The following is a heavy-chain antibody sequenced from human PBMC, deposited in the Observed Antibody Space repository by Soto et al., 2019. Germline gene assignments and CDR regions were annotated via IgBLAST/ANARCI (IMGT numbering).Heavy chain of an antibody. CDR1: GFPFSVYY. Sequence: PGGSLRLSCAASGFPFSVYYMSWIRQAPGEGLECISYISSSAYTIYADSVKGRFTISRDNAKNSLFLQMTSLRVEDTAVYYCARNFDSGGYYSDYWGQGTLVTVSS. J-gene: IGHJ4*02. D-gene: IGHD3-22*01. CDR2: ISSSAYT. CDR3: ARNFDSGGYYSDY. V-gene: IGHV3-11*06.